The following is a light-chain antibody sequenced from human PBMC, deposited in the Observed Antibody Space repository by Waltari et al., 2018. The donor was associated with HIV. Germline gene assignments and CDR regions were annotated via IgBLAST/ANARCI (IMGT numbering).Light chain of an antibody. CDR1: TSNIGTNT. CDR2: RNP. V-gene: IGLV1-44*01. Sequence: QSVLTQPPSASGTLGKGATISRFGSTSNIGTNTVNWYQHLPGSAPKLIIFRNPQRPSGVPDRFSGSQSVTSAFLTITGLLSGDEATYYCAAWDASLHVVFGGGTQLTVL. J-gene: IGLJ2*01. CDR3: AAWDASLHVV.